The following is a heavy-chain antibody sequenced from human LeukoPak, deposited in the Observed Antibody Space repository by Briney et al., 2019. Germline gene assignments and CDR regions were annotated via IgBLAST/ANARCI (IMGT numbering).Heavy chain of an antibody. CDR1: GGSFSGYY. J-gene: IGHJ4*02. CDR2: INHSGST. Sequence: SETLSLTCAVYGGSFSGYYWSWIRQPPGKGLEWIGEINHSGSTNYNPSLKSRVTISVDTSKNQFSLKLSSVTAADTAVYYCARRRRGWSSGYFDYWGQGTLVTVSS. CDR3: ARRRRGWSSGYFDY. D-gene: IGHD1-26*01. V-gene: IGHV4-34*01.